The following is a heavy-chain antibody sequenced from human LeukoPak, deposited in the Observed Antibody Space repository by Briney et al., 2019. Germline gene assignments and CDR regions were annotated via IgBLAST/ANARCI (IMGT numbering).Heavy chain of an antibody. V-gene: IGHV4-59*01. CDR3: ARLKYYYDSSGYRAEYFQH. Sequence: SETLSLTCTVSGGPISSYYWSWIRQPPGKGLEWIGYIYYSGSTNYNPSLKSRVTISVDTSKNQFSLKLSSVTAADTAVYYCARLKYYYDSSGYRAEYFQHWGQGTLVTVSS. D-gene: IGHD3-22*01. CDR1: GGPISSYY. CDR2: IYYSGST. J-gene: IGHJ1*01.